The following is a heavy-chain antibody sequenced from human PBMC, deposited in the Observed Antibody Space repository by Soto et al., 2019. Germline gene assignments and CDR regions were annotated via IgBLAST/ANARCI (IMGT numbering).Heavy chain of an antibody. Sequence: GGSLRHCCAASGFTVSSDAMSLVRQAPGKGLEWVSAISGSGGSTYYADSVKGRFTISRDNSKNTLYLQMNSLRAEDTAVYYCAKDGSGTGRPYYFDYWGQGTLVTVSS. CDR1: GFTVSSDA. CDR2: ISGSGGST. J-gene: IGHJ4*02. V-gene: IGHV3-23*01. CDR3: AKDGSGTGRPYYFDY. D-gene: IGHD1-1*01.